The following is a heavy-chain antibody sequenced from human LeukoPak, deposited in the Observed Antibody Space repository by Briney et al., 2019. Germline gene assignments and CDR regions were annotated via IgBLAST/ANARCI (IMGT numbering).Heavy chain of an antibody. CDR1: GFTFSTYA. V-gene: IGHV3-23*01. CDR2: ISHGGDSA. Sequence: PGGSLRLSCTASGFTFSTYAMTWVRQAPGKGLEWVSVISHGGDSAWYADSVKGRFTISRDNSKSTLFPQMSSLRADDTAIYYCAKGRSGWYEGLDYWGQGILVTVSS. J-gene: IGHJ4*02. CDR3: AKGRSGWYEGLDY. D-gene: IGHD6-19*01.